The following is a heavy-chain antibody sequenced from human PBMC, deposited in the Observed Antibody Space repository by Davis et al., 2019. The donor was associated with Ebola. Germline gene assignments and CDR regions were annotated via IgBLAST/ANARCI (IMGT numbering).Heavy chain of an antibody. CDR2: ISGGGGST. CDR3: AKEGDYCGRDCYGSFDY. CDR1: GFTFSTYA. Sequence: GGSLRLSCAASGFTFSTYAMSWVRQAPGKGLEWVSTISGGGGSTYYADSVKGRFTISRDNSKKTLYLQMHGLRDDDTAVYYCAKEGDYCGRDCYGSFDYWSQGTLVTVSS. D-gene: IGHD2-21*02. J-gene: IGHJ4*02. V-gene: IGHV3-23*01.